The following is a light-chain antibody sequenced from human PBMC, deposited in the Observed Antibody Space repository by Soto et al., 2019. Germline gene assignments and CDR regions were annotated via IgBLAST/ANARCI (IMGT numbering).Light chain of an antibody. J-gene: IGKJ3*01. CDR1: EGIANH. V-gene: IGKV1-27*01. Sequence: DIQMTQSPSSLSASVGDRVTITCRASEGIANHLDWYQQKPGKAPNLLIYAASTLQSGVPSRFSGSGFGTNLTLTHTHQQHEDVATHYFQKYKSAPNTFGPATKVDI. CDR2: AAS. CDR3: QKYKSAPNT.